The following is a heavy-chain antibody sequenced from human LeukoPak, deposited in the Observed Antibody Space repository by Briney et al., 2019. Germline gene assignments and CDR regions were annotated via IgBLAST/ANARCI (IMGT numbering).Heavy chain of an antibody. CDR3: AKDPLRYCSSTSCYQGFDY. CDR1: GFTFSSYG. Sequence: EGSLRLSCAASGFTFSSYGMHWVRQAPGKGLEWVAFIRYDGSNKYYADSVKGRFTISRDNSKNTLYLQMNSLRAEDTAVYYCAKDPLRYCSSTSCYQGFDYWGQGTLVTVSS. CDR2: IRYDGSNK. V-gene: IGHV3-30*02. J-gene: IGHJ4*02. D-gene: IGHD2-2*01.